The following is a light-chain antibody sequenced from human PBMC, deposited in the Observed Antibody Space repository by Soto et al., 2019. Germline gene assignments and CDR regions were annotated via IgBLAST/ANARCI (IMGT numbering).Light chain of an antibody. CDR1: QILLYSNGYND. V-gene: IGKV2-28*01. J-gene: IGKJ5*01. CDR2: LAS. CDR3: MKGRQDLT. Sequence: DIVMTQSPLSLPAPPGDPASISCMTRQILLYSNGYNDLDWYIQRPGQSPLLLIDLASTRAAGVPYRCSGSGSGTDFTLKISRVEAEDVGVYYCMKGRQDLTVGQGRRLAIK.